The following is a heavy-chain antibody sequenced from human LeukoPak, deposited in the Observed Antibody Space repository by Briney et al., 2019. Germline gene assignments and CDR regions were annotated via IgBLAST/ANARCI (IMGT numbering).Heavy chain of an antibody. J-gene: IGHJ5*02. V-gene: IGHV3-7*01. CDR2: IKQDGSEK. CDR3: ARDSMVRGVTENWFDP. Sequence: PGGSLRLSCAASGFTFSSYWMSWVRQAPGKGLEWLANIKQDGSEKYYVDSVKGRFTIPRDNAKNSLYLQMNSLRAEDTAVYYCARDSMVRGVTENWFDPWGQGTLVTVSS. D-gene: IGHD3-10*01. CDR1: GFTFSSYW.